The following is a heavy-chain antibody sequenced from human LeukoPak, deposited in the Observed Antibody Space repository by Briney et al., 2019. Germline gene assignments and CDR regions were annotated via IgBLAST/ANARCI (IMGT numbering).Heavy chain of an antibody. Sequence: PGGSLRLSCAASGFTFSSYGMHWVRQAPGKGLEWVAVISYDGSNKYYADSVKGRFTISRENSKNTLYLQMNSLRAEDTAVYYCAKDAYGSGSYYGYWGQGTLVTVSS. CDR3: AKDAYGSGSYYGY. D-gene: IGHD3-10*01. J-gene: IGHJ4*02. CDR1: GFTFSSYG. CDR2: ISYDGSNK. V-gene: IGHV3-30*18.